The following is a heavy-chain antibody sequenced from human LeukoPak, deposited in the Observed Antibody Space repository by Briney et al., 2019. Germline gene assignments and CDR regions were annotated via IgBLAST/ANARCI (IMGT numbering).Heavy chain of an antibody. V-gene: IGHV3-64D*09. CDR2: VSSNVYST. J-gene: IGHJ4*02. D-gene: IGHD6-19*01. Sequence: HPGGSPRLSCSASGFTFSTYAMHWVRQAPGKGLEYVSSVSSNVYSTHYADSVKGGFAISRDNSKNTLYLQMSSLRTEDTAVYYCVKDSKSSGWYVPPNFDYWGQGTLVTVSS. CDR1: GFTFSTYA. CDR3: VKDSKSSGWYVPPNFDY.